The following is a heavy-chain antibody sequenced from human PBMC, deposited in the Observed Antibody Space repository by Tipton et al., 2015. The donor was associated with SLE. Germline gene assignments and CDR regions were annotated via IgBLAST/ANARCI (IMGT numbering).Heavy chain of an antibody. CDR1: GFTFSSYW. CDR3: ARGGYSSGWYPLYYFDY. V-gene: IGHV3-7*01. J-gene: IGHJ4*02. D-gene: IGHD6-19*01. Sequence: GSLRLSCAASGFTFSSYWMSWVRQAPGKGLEWVANIKQDGSEKYYVDSVKGRFTISRDNAKNSLYLQMNSLRAEDTAVYYCARGGYSSGWYPLYYFDYWGQGTLVTVSS. CDR2: IKQDGSEK.